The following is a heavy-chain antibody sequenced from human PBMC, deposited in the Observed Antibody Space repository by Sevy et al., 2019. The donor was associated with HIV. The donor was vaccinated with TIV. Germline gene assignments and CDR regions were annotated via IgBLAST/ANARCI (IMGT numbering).Heavy chain of an antibody. CDR1: GFTFSSYS. D-gene: IGHD3-22*01. Sequence: GGSPRLSCAASGFTFSSYSMNWVRQAPGKGLEWVSSISSSSSYIYYADSVKGRFTISRDNAKNSLYLQMNSLRAEDTAVYYCARDIYDSSGYGTSDAFDIWGQGTMVTVSS. V-gene: IGHV3-21*01. CDR2: ISSSSSYI. CDR3: ARDIYDSSGYGTSDAFDI. J-gene: IGHJ3*02.